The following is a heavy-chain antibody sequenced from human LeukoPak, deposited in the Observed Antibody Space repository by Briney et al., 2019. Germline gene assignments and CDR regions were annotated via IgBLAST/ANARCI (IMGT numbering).Heavy chain of an antibody. V-gene: IGHV4-61*02. Sequence: PSETLSLTCTVSGGSISSGSYYWSWIRQPAGRGLEWIGRIYTSGSTYYNPSLKSRVTISVDTSKNQFSLKLSSVTAADTAVYYCARRGYYMDVWGKGITVTVSS. J-gene: IGHJ6*03. CDR1: GGSISSGSYY. CDR3: ARRGYYMDV. CDR2: IYTSGST.